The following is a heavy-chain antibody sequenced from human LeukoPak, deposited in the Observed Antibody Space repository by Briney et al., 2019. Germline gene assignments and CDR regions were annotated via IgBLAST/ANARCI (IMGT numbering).Heavy chain of an antibody. V-gene: IGHV3-7*01. Sequence: GGSLRLSCAASRFTFSNYWMSWVRQAPGKGLEWVANIKQDGSEKYYVDSVKGRFTISRDNAKNSLYLQMNSLRAEDTAVYYCAKTSGGFGELTWGQGTLVTVSS. J-gene: IGHJ4*02. D-gene: IGHD3-10*01. CDR3: AKTSGGFGELT. CDR2: IKQDGSEK. CDR1: RFTFSNYW.